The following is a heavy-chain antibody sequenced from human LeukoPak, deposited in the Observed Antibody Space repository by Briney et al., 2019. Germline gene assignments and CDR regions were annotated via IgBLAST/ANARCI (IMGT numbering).Heavy chain of an antibody. CDR2: ISYDGSNK. Sequence: GGSLRLSCAASGFTFSSYAMHWVRQAPGKGLEWAAVISYDGSNKYYADSVKGRFTISRDNSKNTLYLQMNSLRAEDTAVYYCARAALQYSSGWLGYWGQGTLVTVSS. V-gene: IGHV3-30-3*01. D-gene: IGHD6-19*01. CDR1: GFTFSSYA. CDR3: ARAALQYSSGWLGY. J-gene: IGHJ4*02.